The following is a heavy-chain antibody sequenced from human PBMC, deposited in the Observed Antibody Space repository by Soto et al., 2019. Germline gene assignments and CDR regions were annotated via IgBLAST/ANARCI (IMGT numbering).Heavy chain of an antibody. J-gene: IGHJ3*01. V-gene: IGHV3-23*01. CDR2: IGGRGNSA. D-gene: IGHD5-12*01. Sequence: PGWSLRLSCSASVFIFTNYAMNWFRQAPGKGLEWVSVIGGRGNSAYYADSVQGRFTISRDNSKNTLSLQMSSLTADDTAIYYCVREGRGSFDFWGRGTMVTVSS. CDR3: VREGRGSFDF. CDR1: VFIFTNYA.